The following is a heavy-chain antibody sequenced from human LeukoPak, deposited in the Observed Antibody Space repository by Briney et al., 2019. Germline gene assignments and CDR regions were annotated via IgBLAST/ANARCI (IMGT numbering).Heavy chain of an antibody. V-gene: IGHV4-34*01. D-gene: IGHD6-19*01. CDR3: ARRFGYSSGWADFDY. Sequence: SETLSLTCAVYGGSFSGYYWSWIRQPPGKGLEWIGEINHSGSTNYNPSLKSRVTISVDTSKNQFSLKLSSVTAADTAVYYCARRFGYSSGWADFDYWGQGTLVTVSS. J-gene: IGHJ4*02. CDR2: INHSGST. CDR1: GGSFSGYY.